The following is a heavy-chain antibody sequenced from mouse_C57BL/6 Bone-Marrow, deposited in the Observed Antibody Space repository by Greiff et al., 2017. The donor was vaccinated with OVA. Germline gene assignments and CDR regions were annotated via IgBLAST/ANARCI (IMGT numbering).Heavy chain of an antibody. CDR3: ARRDYDGGAWFAY. J-gene: IGHJ3*01. D-gene: IGHD2-4*01. Sequence: EVQVVESGGGLVQPGGSLKLSCAASGFTFSDYYMYWVRQTPEKRLEWVAYISNGGGSTYYPDTVKGRFTISRDNAKNTLYLQMSRLKSEDTAMYYCARRDYDGGAWFAYWGQGTLVTVSA. CDR2: ISNGGGST. V-gene: IGHV5-12*01. CDR1: GFTFSDYY.